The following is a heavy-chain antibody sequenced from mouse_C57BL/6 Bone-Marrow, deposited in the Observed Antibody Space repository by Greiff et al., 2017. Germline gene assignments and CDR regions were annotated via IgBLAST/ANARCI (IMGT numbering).Heavy chain of an antibody. CDR2: IWSGGST. D-gene: IGHD2-12*01. J-gene: IGHJ1*03. Sequence: QVQLQQSGPGLVQPSQSLSITCTVSGFSLTSYGVHWVRQSPGKGLEWLGVIWSGGSTDYNAAFISRLSISKDNSKSQVFFKMNSLQADDTAIYYCARPAYYTYWYFDVWGTGTTVTVSS. CDR1: GFSLTSYG. CDR3: ARPAYYTYWYFDV. V-gene: IGHV2-2*01.